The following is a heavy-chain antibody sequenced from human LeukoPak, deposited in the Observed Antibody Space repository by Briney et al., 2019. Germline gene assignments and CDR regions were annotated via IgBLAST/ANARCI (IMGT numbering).Heavy chain of an antibody. D-gene: IGHD1-14*01. V-gene: IGHV4-61*01. CDR2: IYYTGST. CDR3: AGMRITTPTVRTLDY. Sequence: SETLSLTCTVSGGSVSSDSYYWTWIRQPPGKGLEWIGFIYYTGSTNYNPSLKSRVTISVDTSKNQFSLKLSSVTAANTAVYYCAGMRITTPTVRTLDYWGQGTLVTVSS. CDR1: GGSVSSDSYY. J-gene: IGHJ4*02.